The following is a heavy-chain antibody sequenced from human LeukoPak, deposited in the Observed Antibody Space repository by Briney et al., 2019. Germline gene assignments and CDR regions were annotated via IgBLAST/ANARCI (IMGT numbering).Heavy chain of an antibody. CDR2: IYHSGST. CDR1: GGSISSSNW. Sequence: SETLSLTSAVSGGSISSSNWWSWVRQPPGKGLEWIGQIYHSGSTNYHPSLKSRVAMSIDKSKNQFSLDVNSVTAADTAVYYCARAGQGYCTSTSCYLSLDFWGQGTLVTVSS. D-gene: IGHD2-2*01. J-gene: IGHJ4*02. CDR3: ARAGQGYCTSTSCYLSLDF. V-gene: IGHV4-4*02.